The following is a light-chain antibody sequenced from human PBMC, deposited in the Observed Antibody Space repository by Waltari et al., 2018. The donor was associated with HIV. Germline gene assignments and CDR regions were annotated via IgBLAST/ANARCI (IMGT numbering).Light chain of an antibody. CDR1: QSVLSSSNNKNY. Sequence: DIVMTQSPDSLAVSLGERATIHCTSSQSVLSSSNNKNYLTWYQQKPGQPPKLLLFWASTRQSGVPDRFSGSGSGADFTLTISSLQAEDVAVYYCQQCYSTPYTFGQGTKLEIK. J-gene: IGKJ2*01. V-gene: IGKV4-1*01. CDR3: QQCYSTPYT. CDR2: WAS.